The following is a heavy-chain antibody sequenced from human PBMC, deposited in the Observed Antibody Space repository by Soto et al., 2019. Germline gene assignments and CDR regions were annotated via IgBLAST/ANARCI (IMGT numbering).Heavy chain of an antibody. D-gene: IGHD2-15*01. CDR1: GYTFTSYG. Sequence: EASVKVSCKASGYTFTSYGISWVRQAPGQGLEWMGGIIPIFGTANYAQKFQGRVTITADESTSTAYMELSSLRSEDTAVYYCARLGYCSGGSCYLRGKGYFDYWGQGTLVTVSS. J-gene: IGHJ4*02. CDR2: IIPIFGTA. CDR3: ARLGYCSGGSCYLRGKGYFDY. V-gene: IGHV1-69*13.